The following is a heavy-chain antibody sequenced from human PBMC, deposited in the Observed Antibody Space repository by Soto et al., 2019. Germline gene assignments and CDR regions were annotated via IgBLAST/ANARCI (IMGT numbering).Heavy chain of an antibody. V-gene: IGHV3-30*18. D-gene: IGHD6-13*01. J-gene: IGHJ6*02. CDR2: ISHDGSNK. CDR1: GFTFSSYG. Sequence: PVGSLRLSCAASGFTFSSYGMHWVRQAPGKGLEWVAVISHDGSNKYYADSVKGRFTISRDNSKNTLYLQMNSLRAEDTAVYYCAKDRRIAAAGKYYYYYYGMDVCGQRTTVTVSS. CDR3: AKDRRIAAAGKYYYYYYGMDV.